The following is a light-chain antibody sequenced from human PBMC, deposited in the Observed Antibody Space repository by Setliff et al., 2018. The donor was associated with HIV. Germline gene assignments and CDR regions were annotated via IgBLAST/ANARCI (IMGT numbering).Light chain of an antibody. CDR1: SSSIGADYA. V-gene: IGLV1-40*01. J-gene: IGLJ1*01. Sequence: QSALTQPPSVSGAPGQRVTISCTGSSSSIGADYAVHWYKQLPGTAPKLLIYGNTNRPSGVPDRFSGSKSGTSASLAITGLQPEDEAHYYCQSYDSSLSGSWVFGTGTKVTV. CDR2: GNT. CDR3: QSYDSSLSGSWV.